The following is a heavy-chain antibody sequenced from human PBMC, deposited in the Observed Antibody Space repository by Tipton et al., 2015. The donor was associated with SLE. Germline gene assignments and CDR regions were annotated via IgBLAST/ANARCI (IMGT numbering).Heavy chain of an antibody. CDR1: GYSISSGYY. J-gene: IGHJ5*02. Sequence: LRLSCAVSGYSISSGYYWGWIRQPPGTGLEWIGSIYHSGSIYYNPSLKSRVNIPVDTSKNQFSLKLSSVTAADTAVYYCAREVGYGDLNWFDPWGQRTLVTVSS. CDR3: AREVGYGDLNWFDP. CDR2: IYHSGSI. V-gene: IGHV4-38-2*01. D-gene: IGHD4-17*01.